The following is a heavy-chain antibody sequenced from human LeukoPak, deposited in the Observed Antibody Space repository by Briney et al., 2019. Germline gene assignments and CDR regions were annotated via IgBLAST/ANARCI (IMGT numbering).Heavy chain of an antibody. J-gene: IGHJ6*03. CDR2: IYYSGST. Sequence: SETLSLTCTVSGGSISSSSYYWGWIRQPPGKGLEWIGSIYYSGSTYYNPSLKSRVTISVDTSKNQFSLKLSSVTAADTAVYYCAGGIAARGVTPSYYYYYMDVWGKGTTVTVSS. V-gene: IGHV4-39*01. CDR3: AGGIAARGVTPSYYYYYMDV. D-gene: IGHD6-6*01. CDR1: GGSISSSSYY.